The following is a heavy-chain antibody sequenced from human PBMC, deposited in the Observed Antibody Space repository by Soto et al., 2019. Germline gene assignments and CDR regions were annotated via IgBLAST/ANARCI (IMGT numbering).Heavy chain of an antibody. CDR2: INPNSGGT. CDR3: VRGGEHTFEY. V-gene: IGHV1-2*04. J-gene: IGHJ4*02. CDR1: GYTFTGYY. Sequence: GASVKVSCKASGYTFTGYYMHWVRQAPGQGLEWMGWINPNSGGTNYAQKVQGWVTMTRDTSISTAYMELSRLRSDDTAVYYCVRGGEHTFEYWGQATLVTFCS.